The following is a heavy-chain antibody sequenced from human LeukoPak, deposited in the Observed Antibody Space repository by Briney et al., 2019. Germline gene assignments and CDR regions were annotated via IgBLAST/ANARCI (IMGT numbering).Heavy chain of an antibody. CDR1: GFTFSSYW. CDR3: ARHTWQWLPFGD. CDR2: INHGGST. J-gene: IGHJ4*02. D-gene: IGHD5-12*01. V-gene: IGHV4-34*01. Sequence: GSLRLSCAASGFTFSSYWMSWIRQSPGKGLEWIGEINHGGSTTYNPSLQSRVTMSVDTSTNQISLKMTSVTAADTAIYYCARHTWQWLPFGDWGQGTQVTISS.